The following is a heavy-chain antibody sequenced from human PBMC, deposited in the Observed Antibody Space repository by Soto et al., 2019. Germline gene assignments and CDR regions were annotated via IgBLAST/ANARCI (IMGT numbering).Heavy chain of an antibody. V-gene: IGHV3-30-3*02. J-gene: IGHJ4*02. D-gene: IGHD3-9*01. CDR2: ISYDGSNK. Sequence: GXSLRLSCAASGFTFSSYALHWFRQAPGKGLEWVAVISYDGSNKYYADSVKGRFTISRDNSKNTLYLQMNSLRAEDTAVYYCAKPLTTGYYFPFDYWGQGTLVTVSS. CDR1: GFTFSSYA. CDR3: AKPLTTGYYFPFDY.